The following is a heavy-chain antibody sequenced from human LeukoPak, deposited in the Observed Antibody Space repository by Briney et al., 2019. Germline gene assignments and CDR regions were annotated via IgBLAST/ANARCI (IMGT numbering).Heavy chain of an antibody. CDR3: AREDRWNWFDP. CDR1: GGSISSSDFN. CDR2: IYYSGST. V-gene: IGHV4-61*08. Sequence: PSETLSLTCTVSGGSISSSDFNWGWIRQPPGKGLEWIGYIYYSGSTNYNPSLKSRVTISVDTSKNQFSLKLSSVTAADTAVYYCAREDRWNWFDPWGQGTLVTVSS. D-gene: IGHD6-13*01. J-gene: IGHJ5*02.